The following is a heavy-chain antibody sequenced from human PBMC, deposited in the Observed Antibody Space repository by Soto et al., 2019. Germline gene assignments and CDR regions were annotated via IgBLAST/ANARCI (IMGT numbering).Heavy chain of an antibody. J-gene: IGHJ4*02. Sequence: PSETLSLTCAVYGGSFSGYYWSWIRQPPGKGLEWIGEINHSGSTNYNPSLKSRVTISVDTSKNQFSLKLSPVTAADTAVYYCARGDYGDYVFDYWGQGTLVTVSS. CDR3: ARGDYGDYVFDY. CDR1: GGSFSGYY. D-gene: IGHD4-17*01. CDR2: INHSGST. V-gene: IGHV4-34*01.